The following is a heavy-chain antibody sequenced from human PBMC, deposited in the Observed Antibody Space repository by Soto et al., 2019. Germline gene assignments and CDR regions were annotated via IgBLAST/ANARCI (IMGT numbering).Heavy chain of an antibody. CDR3: ARECVDTVTSITIPFDY. J-gene: IGHJ4*02. CDR1: GFTFSRCD. CDR2: ISSSASYM. V-gene: IGHV3-21*01. D-gene: IGHD5-12*01. Sequence: GGSLRLSCATSGFTFSRCDMNWVRQAPGEGLEWVSFISSSASYMYYADSVKGRFTISRDNSKKSLYLQMNSLRADDTAVYYCARECVDTVTSITIPFDYWGQGALVTVYS.